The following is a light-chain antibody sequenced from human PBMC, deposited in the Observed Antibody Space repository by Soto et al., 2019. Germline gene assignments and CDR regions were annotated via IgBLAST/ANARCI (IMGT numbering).Light chain of an antibody. CDR2: GAS. CDR1: QSVTGNY. Sequence: EIVLTQSPGTLSLSPGERATLSCRASQSVTGNYFAWYQQKPGQAPRLLIYGASSRATGIPDRFSGSGSGTDFTLTISRLEPEDFALYYCQQYGSSPGTFGQGTKVEIK. CDR3: QQYGSSPGT. J-gene: IGKJ1*01. V-gene: IGKV3-20*01.